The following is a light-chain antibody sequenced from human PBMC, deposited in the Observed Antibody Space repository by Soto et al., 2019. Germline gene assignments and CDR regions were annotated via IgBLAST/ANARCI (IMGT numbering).Light chain of an antibody. V-gene: IGKV1-5*01. CDR1: QTISTS. CDR2: DAS. J-gene: IGKJ1*01. Sequence: DIQLTQSPSTLSASVGDRVTITCRASQTISTSLAWYQQKPGRAPSLLIYDASSLKSGVPSRFSGSGSGTEFTLTISSLQSEDFAVYYCQQYNNWPPVTFGQGTKVDIK. CDR3: QQYNNWPPVT.